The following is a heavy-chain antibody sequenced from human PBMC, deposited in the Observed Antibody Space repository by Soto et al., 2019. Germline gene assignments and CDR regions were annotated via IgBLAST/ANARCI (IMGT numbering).Heavy chain of an antibody. J-gene: IGHJ3*02. V-gene: IGHV4-59*02. CDR2: IYYTGST. Sequence: PXXTLSLPCNSSGGPVSSFDYSWIRQAPGKGLEWIGYIYYTGSTNYNPSLKSRVTMSVDTSKNQFSLKLTSVTAADKAVYFCAVTRGGAHPHDIWGQGTMATVSS. D-gene: IGHD2-21*02. CDR3: AVTRGGAHPHDI. CDR1: GGPVSSFD.